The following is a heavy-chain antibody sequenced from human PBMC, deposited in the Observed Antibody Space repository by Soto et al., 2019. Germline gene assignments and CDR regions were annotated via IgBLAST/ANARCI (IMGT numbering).Heavy chain of an antibody. V-gene: IGHV3-23*01. CDR3: AKGDLLTGVAHFDY. J-gene: IGHJ4*02. CDR1: GFTFSNYA. Sequence: GGSLRLSCAASGFTFSNYAMSGVRQAPGKGLQWVSTISGSGASTYYGDSVKGRFTLSRDNSENTLFLQMDSLRAEDTAVYYCAKGDLLTGVAHFDYWGQGTLVTVSS. D-gene: IGHD7-27*01. CDR2: ISGSGAST.